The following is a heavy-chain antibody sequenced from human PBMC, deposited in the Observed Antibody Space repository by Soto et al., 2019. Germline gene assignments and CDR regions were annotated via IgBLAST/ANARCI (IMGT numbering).Heavy chain of an antibody. D-gene: IGHD5-12*01. CDR3: AAGGGLPRYY. CDR1: GGSVDSIRYY. V-gene: IGHV4-30-2*01. J-gene: IGHJ4*02. Sequence: PSETLSLTCTVSGGSVDSIRYYWARIRQPPGKGLEWIGYIYHSGSTYYNPSLKSRVTISVDRSKNQFSLKLSSVTAADTAVYYCAAGGGLPRYYWGQGTLVTVSS. CDR2: IYHSGST.